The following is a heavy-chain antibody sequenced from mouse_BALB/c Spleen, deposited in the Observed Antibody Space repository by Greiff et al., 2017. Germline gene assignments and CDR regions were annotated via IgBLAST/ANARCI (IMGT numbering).Heavy chain of an antibody. CDR1: GYTFTSYW. J-gene: IGHJ3*01. CDR2: IDPSDSYT. D-gene: IGHD2-10*02. Sequence: VKLQQPGAELVKPGASVKLSCKASGYTFTSYWMHWVKQRPGQGLEWIGEIDPSDSYTNYNQKFKGKATLTVDKSSSTAYMQLSSLTSEDSAVYYCARGYGNYVSFAYWGQGTLVTVSA. CDR3: ARGYGNYVSFAY. V-gene: IGHV1-69*02.